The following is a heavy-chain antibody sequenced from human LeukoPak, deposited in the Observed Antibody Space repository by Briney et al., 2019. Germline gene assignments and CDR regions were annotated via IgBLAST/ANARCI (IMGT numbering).Heavy chain of an antibody. CDR1: GFTFSSYG. D-gene: IGHD6-19*01. CDR2: IRYDGSNK. CDR3: AKAPSGSGWFHY. V-gene: IGHV3-30*02. Sequence: TGGSLRLSCAASGFTFSSYGMHWVRQAPGKGLGWVAFIRYDGSNKYYADSVKGRFTTSRDNSKNTLYLQMNSLRAEDTAVYYCAKAPSGSGWFHYWGQGTLVTVSS. J-gene: IGHJ4*02.